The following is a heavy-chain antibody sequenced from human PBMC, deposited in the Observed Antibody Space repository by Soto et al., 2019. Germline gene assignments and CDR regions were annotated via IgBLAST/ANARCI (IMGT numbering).Heavy chain of an antibody. J-gene: IGHJ4*02. Sequence: SVKVSCKASGGTFSSYAISWVRQAPGQGLEWMGGIIPIFGTANYAQKFQGRVTITADESTSTAYMELSSLRSEDTAVYYCARLRGYSYGLDSFAYWGQGTLVTVSS. CDR2: IIPIFGTA. CDR3: ARLRGYSYGLDSFAY. CDR1: GGTFSSYA. V-gene: IGHV1-69*13. D-gene: IGHD5-18*01.